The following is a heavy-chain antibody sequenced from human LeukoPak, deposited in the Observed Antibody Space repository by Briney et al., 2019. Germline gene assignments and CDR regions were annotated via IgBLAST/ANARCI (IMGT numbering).Heavy chain of an antibody. J-gene: IGHJ4*02. D-gene: IGHD2-21*02. V-gene: IGHV3-30*02. CDR3: AKCGDDCYPPYFDY. CDR1: GFTISSYG. CDR2: IRYDGSNK. Sequence: PGGSLRLSCAASGFTISSYGMHWVRQAPGKGLEWVAFIRYDGSNKYYADSVKGRFTISRDNSKNTLYLQMNSLRAEDTAVYYCAKCGDDCYPPYFDYWGQGTLVTVSS.